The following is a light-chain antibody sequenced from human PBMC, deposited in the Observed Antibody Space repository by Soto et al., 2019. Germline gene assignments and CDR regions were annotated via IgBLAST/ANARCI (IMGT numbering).Light chain of an antibody. J-gene: IGKJ1*01. CDR2: KAS. V-gene: IGKV1-5*03. CDR3: QHYNSYSEA. CDR1: QTISSW. Sequence: RMYQSPATLSGYVGDRVTITCRASQTISSWLAWYQQKPGKAPKLLIYKASTLKSGVPSRFSGSGSGTEFTLTISSLQPDDFATYYCQHYNSYSEAFGQRT.